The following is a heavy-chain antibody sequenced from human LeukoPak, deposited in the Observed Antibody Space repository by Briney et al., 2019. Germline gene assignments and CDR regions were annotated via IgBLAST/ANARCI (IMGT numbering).Heavy chain of an antibody. CDR2: IGNGGSI. Sequence: SGGSLRLSCVASGFAFSSYALHWVRQAPGKGLQYVSGIGNGGSIDYANSVKGRFTISRDNSKNTLYLQMVSLRPEDMAVYYCARDFRYGSGFDFWGQGTLVTVSS. CDR3: ARDFRYGSGFDF. D-gene: IGHD5-18*01. V-gene: IGHV3-64*01. J-gene: IGHJ4*02. CDR1: GFAFSSYA.